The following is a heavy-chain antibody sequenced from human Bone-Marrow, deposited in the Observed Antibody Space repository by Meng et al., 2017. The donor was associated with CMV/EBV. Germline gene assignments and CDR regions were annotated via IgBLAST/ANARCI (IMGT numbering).Heavy chain of an antibody. V-gene: IGHV1-2*02. Sequence: SGSTFPEYYLHWVRQAPGQGLEWMGWINPNIGVTNFAQQFQGRVTMTRDTSITTAYMELSRLMSADTAVYYCARGRSTTVTSPPLDFWGLGTLVTVSS. CDR3: ARGRSTTVTSPPLDF. D-gene: IGHD4-17*01. J-gene: IGHJ4*02. CDR2: INPNIGVT. CDR1: GSTFPEYY.